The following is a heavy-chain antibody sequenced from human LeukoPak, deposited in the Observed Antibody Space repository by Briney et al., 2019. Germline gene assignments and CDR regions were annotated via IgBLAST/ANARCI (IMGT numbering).Heavy chain of an antibody. J-gene: IGHJ3*02. Sequence: GASVKVSCKASGYTFTGYYMHWVRQAPGQGLEWMGWINPNSGGTNYGQKFQGRVTVTRDTSISTAYMELSRLRSDDTAVYYCAREGLYSGYGYDAFDIWGQGTMVTVSS. CDR1: GYTFTGYY. D-gene: IGHD5-12*01. CDR2: INPNSGGT. CDR3: AREGLYSGYGYDAFDI. V-gene: IGHV1-2*02.